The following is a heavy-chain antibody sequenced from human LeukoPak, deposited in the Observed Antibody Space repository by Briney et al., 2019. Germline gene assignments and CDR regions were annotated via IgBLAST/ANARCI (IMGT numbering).Heavy chain of an antibody. CDR2: ISDDGSNK. Sequence: PGGSVRLSCAASGFTFSSYAMHWVRQAPGKGLEWVAVISDDGSNKYYADSVKGRFTISRDNSKNTLYLQMNSLRAKDTAVYYCAKQPTHQESRNYDSSGIDYWGQGTLVTVSS. V-gene: IGHV3-30-3*02. D-gene: IGHD3-22*01. CDR3: AKQPTHQESRNYDSSGIDY. CDR1: GFTFSSYA. J-gene: IGHJ4*02.